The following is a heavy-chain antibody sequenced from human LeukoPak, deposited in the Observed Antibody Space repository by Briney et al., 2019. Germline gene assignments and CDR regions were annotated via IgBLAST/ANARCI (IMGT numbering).Heavy chain of an antibody. Sequence: SQTLSLTCTGSGGSISSGSYYWSWIRQPAGKGLEWIGRIYTSGSTNYNPSLKSRVTISVDTSKNQFSLKLSSVTAADTAVYYCASGGSYWRLDYWGQGTLVTVSS. V-gene: IGHV4-61*02. CDR3: ASGGSYWRLDY. CDR1: GGSISSGSYY. J-gene: IGHJ4*02. CDR2: IYTSGST. D-gene: IGHD1-26*01.